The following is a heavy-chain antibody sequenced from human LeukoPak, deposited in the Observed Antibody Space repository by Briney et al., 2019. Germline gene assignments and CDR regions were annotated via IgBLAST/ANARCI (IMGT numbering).Heavy chain of an antibody. Sequence: ASVKVSCKASGYTFSDYSITWVRQAPGQGLEWMGWISPYNADTNYAQNIQGRVTMTTDRSTRTAYMELRNLRSDDTAVYYCARVTTVTRSPWSWGPKKIGQEVNWFDPWGQGTLITVS. J-gene: IGHJ5*02. CDR2: ISPYNADT. V-gene: IGHV1-18*01. CDR1: GYTFSDYS. D-gene: IGHD4-17*01. CDR3: ARVTTVTRSPWSWGPKKIGQEVNWFDP.